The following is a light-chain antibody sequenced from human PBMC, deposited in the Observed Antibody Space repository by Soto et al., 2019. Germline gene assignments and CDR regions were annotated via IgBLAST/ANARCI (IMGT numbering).Light chain of an antibody. CDR2: DAS. Sequence: IVLTQSPGTLSVSPGERATLSCRASQSGGRNYLAWYQQKPGKAPRLLIYDASSRATGIPDRFSGSGSGTDFTLTISRLEPEAFAVYYCQQYASSPLTVGGGTKAETK. CDR1: QSGGRNY. V-gene: IGKV3-20*01. J-gene: IGKJ4*01. CDR3: QQYASSPLT.